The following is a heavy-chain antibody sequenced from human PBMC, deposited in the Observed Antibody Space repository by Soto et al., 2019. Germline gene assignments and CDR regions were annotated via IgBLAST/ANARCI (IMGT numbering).Heavy chain of an antibody. Sequence: EEKLVQSGGGLVRPGGSLRLSCVGSGITFSNYWMNWVRQTPGKGLEWVANIKPDGSAKAYVDSVKGRFTVSRDNAKNSLYLQMNSLRAEDTAVYFCAAWDIFNPWGQGTLVTVSS. D-gene: IGHD3-9*01. J-gene: IGHJ5*02. CDR3: AAWDIFNP. V-gene: IGHV3-7*01. CDR1: GITFSNYW. CDR2: IKPDGSAK.